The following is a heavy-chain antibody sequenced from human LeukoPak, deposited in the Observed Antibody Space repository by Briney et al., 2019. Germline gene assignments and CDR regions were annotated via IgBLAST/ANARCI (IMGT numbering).Heavy chain of an antibody. J-gene: IGHJ4*02. CDR2: IYYSGST. CDR3: ARRYFDWLSNYFDY. CDR1: GGSISSYY. D-gene: IGHD3-9*01. V-gene: IGHV4-59*01. Sequence: SETLSLTCTVSGGSISSYYWSWIRQPPGKGLEWIGYIYYSGSTNYNPSLKSRVTISVDTSKNQFSLKLSSVTAADTAVYYCARRYFDWLSNYFDYWGQGTLVTVSS.